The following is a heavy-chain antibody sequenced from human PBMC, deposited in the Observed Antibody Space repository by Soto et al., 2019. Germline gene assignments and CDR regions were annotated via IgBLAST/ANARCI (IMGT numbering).Heavy chain of an antibody. Sequence: SGTLSLTCAVSGRSISSGGYSWCWIRQQQRKGLEWIGYIYHSGSTYYNPSRKSRVTISVDRSKNQFSLKLSSVTAADTAVYYCVRIPTSGSYWRDYYYGMDVWGQGTTVTVSS. CDR3: VRIPTSGSYWRDYYYGMDV. CDR1: GRSISSGGYS. D-gene: IGHD1-26*01. J-gene: IGHJ6*02. V-gene: IGHV4-30-2*01. CDR2: IYHSGST.